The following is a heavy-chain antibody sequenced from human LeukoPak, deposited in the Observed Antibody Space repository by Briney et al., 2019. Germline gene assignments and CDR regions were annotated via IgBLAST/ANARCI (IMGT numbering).Heavy chain of an antibody. Sequence: SETLSLTCTVSGRSISSSRYYWGWIRQPPGKGLEWIGSMYYSGSTYYNPSLKNRVTISVDTSKNQFSLKLSSVTAADTAVYYCARVPYYYGSGSYYDPASYYYYMDVWGKGTTVTVSS. J-gene: IGHJ6*03. D-gene: IGHD3-10*01. CDR1: GRSISSSRYY. CDR2: MYYSGST. CDR3: ARVPYYYGSGSYYDPASYYYYMDV. V-gene: IGHV4-39*07.